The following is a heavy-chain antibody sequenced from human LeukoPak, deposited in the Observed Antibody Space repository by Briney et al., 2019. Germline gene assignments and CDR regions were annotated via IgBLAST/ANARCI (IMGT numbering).Heavy chain of an antibody. Sequence: SETLSLTCAVYGGSFSGYYWSWIRQPAGKGLEWIGRIYTSGSTNYNPSLKSRVTMSVDTSKNQFSLKLRSVTAADTALYYCARGDVTFGGVGSPDYWGLGTLVIVSS. CDR2: IYTSGST. V-gene: IGHV4-59*10. J-gene: IGHJ4*02. D-gene: IGHD3-16*01. CDR1: GGSFSGYY. CDR3: ARGDVTFGGVGSPDY.